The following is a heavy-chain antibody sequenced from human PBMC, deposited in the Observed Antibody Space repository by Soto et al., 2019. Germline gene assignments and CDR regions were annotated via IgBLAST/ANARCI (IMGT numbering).Heavy chain of an antibody. D-gene: IGHD6-19*01. Sequence: PGESLKISWKGSGYSFSNYWIGWVRQMPGKGLEWMGNIYAGDSDTRYSPSFQGKVTMTVDKSRSTDYLHWRSLKASDSAIYYCARQHSIDSSAWHXWGQGTLVTVSX. J-gene: IGHJ4*02. CDR3: ARQHSIDSSAWHX. V-gene: IGHV5-51*01. CDR2: IYAGDSDT. CDR1: GYSFSNYW.